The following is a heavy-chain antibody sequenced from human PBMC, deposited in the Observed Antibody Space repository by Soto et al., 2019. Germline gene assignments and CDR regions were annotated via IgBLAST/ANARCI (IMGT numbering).Heavy chain of an antibody. J-gene: IGHJ4*01. Sequence: ASVKVSCKASGYTFLNHDINWVRQAPGQGLEWMGWMVPDSGRTGYAKKYRGRVTMTRNTSTSTAYMELNSLTNEDTAVYYCARGDQFGFGVDYWGQ. V-gene: IGHV1-8*01. CDR2: MVPDSGRT. CDR3: ARGDQFGFGVDY. D-gene: IGHD3-10*01. CDR1: GYTFLNHD.